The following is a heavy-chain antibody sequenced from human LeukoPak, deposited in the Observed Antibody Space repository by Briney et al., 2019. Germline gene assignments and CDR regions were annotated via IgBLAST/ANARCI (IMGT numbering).Heavy chain of an antibody. CDR3: ARVRRYCTNGVCYRTQYYGMDV. CDR1: GFTFSSYS. Sequence: PGGSLRLSCAASGFTFSSYSMNWVRQAPGKGLEWVSCIKSSGDIIYYADSVRGRFTISRDNARNSLYLQMNGLRDEDTAVYYCARVRRYCTNGVCYRTQYYGMDVWGQGTTVTVSS. V-gene: IGHV3-48*02. J-gene: IGHJ6*02. CDR2: IKSSGDII. D-gene: IGHD2-8*01.